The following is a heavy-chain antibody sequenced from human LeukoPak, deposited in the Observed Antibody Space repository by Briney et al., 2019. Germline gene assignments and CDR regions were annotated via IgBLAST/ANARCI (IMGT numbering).Heavy chain of an antibody. CDR2: IFPGDSDT. J-gene: IGHJ3*02. CDR3: ARRPVVVAATGAFDI. CDR1: GYSFTSYW. Sequence: PGESLKISCKGSGYSFTSYWIGWVRQMPGKGLEWMGIIFPGDSDTRYSPSFQGQVTISADKSISTAYLQWSSLKASDTAMYFCARRPVVVAATGAFDIWGQGTMVTVSS. V-gene: IGHV5-51*01. D-gene: IGHD2-15*01.